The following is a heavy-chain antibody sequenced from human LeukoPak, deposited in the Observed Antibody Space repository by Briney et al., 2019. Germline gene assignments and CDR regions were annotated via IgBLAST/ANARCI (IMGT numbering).Heavy chain of an antibody. Sequence: SETLSLTCTVSGGSINSSSDHWGWIRQPPGKGLEWVGTISYSGSTYNNPSLKSRVTISVDMSKNQFSLNLSSVTAADTALYYCARHFLKWNELGGFDYWGQGTLVTVSS. CDR2: ISYSGST. J-gene: IGHJ4*02. CDR3: ARHFLKWNELGGFDY. CDR1: GGSINSSSDH. D-gene: IGHD1-1*01. V-gene: IGHV4-39*01.